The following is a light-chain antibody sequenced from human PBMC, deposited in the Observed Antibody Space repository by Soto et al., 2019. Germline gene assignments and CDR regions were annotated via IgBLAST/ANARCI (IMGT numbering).Light chain of an antibody. CDR3: HQYGSSPAT. V-gene: IGKV3-20*01. CDR2: GAS. J-gene: IGKJ1*01. Sequence: EIVLTQSPVSLSLSPGEIATLSWSASQIVTSSYLAWYQQKPGQAPRLLIYGASTRATGIPDRFSGSGSGTDFTLTISRLEPEDFAVYYCHQYGSSPATFGQGTKVDI. CDR1: QIVTSSY.